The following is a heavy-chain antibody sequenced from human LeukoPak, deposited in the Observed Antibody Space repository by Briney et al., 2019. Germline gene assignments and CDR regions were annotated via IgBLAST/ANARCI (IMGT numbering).Heavy chain of an antibody. J-gene: IGHJ5*02. V-gene: IGHV4-4*07. CDR3: ARDITIFGVAPQNWFDP. CDR2: IYTSGST. Sequence: PETLSLTCTVSGGSISSYYWSWIRQPAGKGLEWIGRIYTSGSTNYNPSLKSRVTMSVDTSKNQFSLKLSSVTAADTAVYYCARDITIFGVAPQNWFDPWGQGTLVTVSS. D-gene: IGHD3-3*01. CDR1: GGSISSYY.